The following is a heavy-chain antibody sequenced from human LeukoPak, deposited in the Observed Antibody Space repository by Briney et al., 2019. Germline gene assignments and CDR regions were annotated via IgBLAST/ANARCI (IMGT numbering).Heavy chain of an antibody. CDR3: ARGPSPIGY. V-gene: IGHV1-2*02. CDR2: INPNSGVT. J-gene: IGHJ4*02. CDR1: GYTFTGYF. D-gene: IGHD2-2*01. Sequence: ASVKVSCKASGYTFTGYFMHWVRQAPGQGLEWLGWINPNSGVTNYAQKFQGRVTMARDTSISTAYMELSRLRSDDTAVYYCARGPSPIGYWGQGTLVTVSS.